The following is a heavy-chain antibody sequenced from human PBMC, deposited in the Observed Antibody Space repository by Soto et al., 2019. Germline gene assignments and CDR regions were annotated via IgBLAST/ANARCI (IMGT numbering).Heavy chain of an antibody. CDR3: ARGITMVRGVDDYYYYGMDV. CDR2: IIPIFGTA. Sequence: QVQLVQSGAEVKKPGSSVKVSCKASGGTFSSYAISWVRQAPGQGLEWMGGIIPIFGTANYAQKFQGRVTITADESTSTAYIELSILRSEDTAVYYCARGITMVRGVDDYYYYGMDVWGQGTTVTVSS. CDR1: GGTFSSYA. V-gene: IGHV1-69*01. D-gene: IGHD3-10*01. J-gene: IGHJ6*02.